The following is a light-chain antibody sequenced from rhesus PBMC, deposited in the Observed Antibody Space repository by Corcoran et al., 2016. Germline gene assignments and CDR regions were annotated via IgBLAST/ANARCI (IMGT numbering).Light chain of an antibody. CDR2: AAS. CDR3: QQHNSHPPT. J-gene: IGKJ1*01. CDR1: QTISSY. V-gene: IGKV1-44*01. Sequence: DIQMTQSPSSLSASVGDRVTITCRASQTISSYLAWYQQKPGKVPKLLINAASSLESGVQSRFRGSGSGTDFTLTISSLQPEDFATYYCQQHNSHPPTFGQGTKVEIK.